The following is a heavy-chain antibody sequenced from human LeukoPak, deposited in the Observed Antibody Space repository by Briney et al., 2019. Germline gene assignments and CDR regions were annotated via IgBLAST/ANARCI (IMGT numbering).Heavy chain of an antibody. CDR1: GGTFSSYA. J-gene: IGHJ4*02. CDR3: ARVSNIAVAGHFDY. D-gene: IGHD6-19*01. Sequence: SVKVSCKASGGTFSSYAISWVRQAPGQGLEWMGGIIPIFGTANYAQKFQGRVTMTRDTSISTAYMELSRLRSDDTAVYYCARVSNIAVAGHFDYWGQGTLVTVSS. CDR2: IIPIFGTA. V-gene: IGHV1-69*05.